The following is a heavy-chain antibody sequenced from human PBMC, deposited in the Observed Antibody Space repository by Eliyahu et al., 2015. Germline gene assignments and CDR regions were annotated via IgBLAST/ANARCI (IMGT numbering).Heavy chain of an antibody. Sequence: QITLKESGPTLVKPTQTLTLTCTFSGFSLSTSGVGVGWIRQPPGKALEWLALIYWDDDKRYSPSLKSRLTITKDTSKNQVVLTMTNMDPVDTATYYCAHHSLAGIAAAGKGGAFDIWGQGTMVTVSS. V-gene: IGHV2-5*02. D-gene: IGHD6-13*01. CDR2: IYWDDDK. CDR1: GFSLSTSGVG. J-gene: IGHJ3*02. CDR3: AHHSLAGIAAAGKGGAFDI.